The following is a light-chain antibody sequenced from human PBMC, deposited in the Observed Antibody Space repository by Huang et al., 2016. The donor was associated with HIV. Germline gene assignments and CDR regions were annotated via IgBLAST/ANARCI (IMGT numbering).Light chain of an antibody. Sequence: DIVLTQSPLSLSVTPGQPASISCNSSQSLLHSDGKTYLYWYLQRPGQSHQLLIYEVSRRFSGVPHRFTGSGSGTDFTLKISRVEAEDVGIYYCMQGVHLPPATFGQGTKLDIK. V-gene: IGKV2-29*03. CDR1: QSLLHSDGKTY. J-gene: IGKJ2*01. CDR3: MQGVHLPPAT. CDR2: EVS.